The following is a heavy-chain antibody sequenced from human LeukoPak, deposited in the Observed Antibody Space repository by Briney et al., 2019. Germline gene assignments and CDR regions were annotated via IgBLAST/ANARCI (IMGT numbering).Heavy chain of an antibody. CDR3: ARNRQQLVEGHIDY. J-gene: IGHJ4*02. V-gene: IGHV4-34*01. Sequence: SETLSLTCAVYGGSFSGYYWSWIRQPPGKGLEWIGEINHSGSTNYNPPLKSRVTISVDTSKNQFSLKLSSVTAADTAVYYCARNRQQLVEGHIDYWGQGTLVTVSS. CDR1: GGSFSGYY. CDR2: INHSGST. D-gene: IGHD6-6*01.